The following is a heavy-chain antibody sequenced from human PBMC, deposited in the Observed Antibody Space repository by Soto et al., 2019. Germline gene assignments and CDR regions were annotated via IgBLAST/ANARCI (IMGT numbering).Heavy chain of an antibody. CDR3: ARDRWTSRANWFDP. Sequence: SETLSLTCTIFGGSIDSYYWSWIRQAPGKGLEWIGHISDRGTTTYNPSLGSRVTISVDTSRNLFSLKLSSVTVADTAVYFCARDRWTSRANWFDPWGPGTLVTV. CDR2: ISDRGTT. D-gene: IGHD3-16*02. V-gene: IGHV4-59*12. CDR1: GGSIDSYY. J-gene: IGHJ5*02.